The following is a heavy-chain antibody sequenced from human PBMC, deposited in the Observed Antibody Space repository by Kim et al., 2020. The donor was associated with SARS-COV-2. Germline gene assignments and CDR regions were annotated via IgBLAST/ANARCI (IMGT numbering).Heavy chain of an antibody. J-gene: IGHJ6*02. V-gene: IGHV1-8*01. Sequence: ASVKVSCKASGYTFTSYDINWVRQATGQGLEWMGWMNPNSGNTGYAQKFQGRVTMTRNTSISTAYMELSSLRSEDTAVYYCARVERFGEEGYYYYYGMDVWGQGTTVTVSS. CDR3: ARVERFGEEGYYYYYGMDV. D-gene: IGHD3-10*01. CDR1: GYTFTSYD. CDR2: MNPNSGNT.